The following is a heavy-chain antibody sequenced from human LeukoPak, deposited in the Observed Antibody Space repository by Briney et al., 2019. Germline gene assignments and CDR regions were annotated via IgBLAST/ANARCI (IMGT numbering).Heavy chain of an antibody. CDR1: GFTFSDYY. J-gene: IGHJ4*02. Sequence: GGTLRLSCAASGFTFSDYYMSWIRQAPGKGLEWVSYISSSGSTIYYAASVKGRFTISRDNDKNLLYVQMNSLRAEDTAVYYCARSRAAAGTGYFDYWGQGTLVTVSS. D-gene: IGHD6-13*01. CDR2: ISSSGSTI. CDR3: ARSRAAAGTGYFDY. V-gene: IGHV3-11*04.